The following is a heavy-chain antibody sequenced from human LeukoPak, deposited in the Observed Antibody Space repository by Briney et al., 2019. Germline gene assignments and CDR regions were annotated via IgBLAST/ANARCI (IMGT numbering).Heavy chain of an antibody. CDR1: GGSFSGYY. CDR2: INHSGST. Sequence: SSETLSLTCAVYGGSFSGYYWSWIRQPPGKGLEWIGEINHSGSTNYNPSLKSRVIISVDTSKNQFSLKLSSVTAADTAVYYCARGLVRGVIYSWGQGTLVTVSS. V-gene: IGHV4-34*01. CDR3: ARGLVRGVIYS. J-gene: IGHJ5*02. D-gene: IGHD3-10*01.